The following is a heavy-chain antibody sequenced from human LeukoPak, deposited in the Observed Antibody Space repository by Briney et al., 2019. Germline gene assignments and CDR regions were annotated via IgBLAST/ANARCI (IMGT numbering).Heavy chain of an antibody. V-gene: IGHV1-46*01. CDR2: INPSGGST. Sequence: EASVKVSCKASGYTFTSYYMHWVRQAPGQGLEWMGIINPSGGSTSYAQKFQGRVTMTRDIYTSTVYMELSSLRSEDRAVYYCAREFFAAGRAEYFQHWGQGTLVTVSS. CDR1: GYTFTSYY. D-gene: IGHD6-13*01. J-gene: IGHJ1*01. CDR3: AREFFAAGRAEYFQH.